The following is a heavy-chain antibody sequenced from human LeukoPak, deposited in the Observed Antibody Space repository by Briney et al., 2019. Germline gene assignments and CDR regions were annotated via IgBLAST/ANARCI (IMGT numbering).Heavy chain of an antibody. D-gene: IGHD3-10*01. J-gene: IGHJ5*02. V-gene: IGHV4-4*07. CDR2: VYASGSI. CDR1: GCSISNHY. Sequence: AETLSLTCSASGCSISNHYWSWIRQPAGKGLEWIGRVYASGSITYNPSLQSRVTMSMNTSNNQSSLNLIHMIAADTAIYYCARDSGTTGEVKFDPWGQGILVTVSS. CDR3: ARDSGTTGEVKFDP.